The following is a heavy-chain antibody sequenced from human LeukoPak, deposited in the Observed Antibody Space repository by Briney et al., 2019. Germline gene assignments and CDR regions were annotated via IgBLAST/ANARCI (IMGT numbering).Heavy chain of an antibody. D-gene: IGHD3-16*01. Sequence: SETLSLTCTVSGGSISSYYWSWIRQPAGKGLEWIGRIYTSGSTNYNPSLKSRVTMSVDTSKNQFSLKLSSVTAADTAVYYCARARIFETYYDYDAFDIWGQGTMVTVSS. CDR3: ARARIFETYYDYDAFDI. V-gene: IGHV4-4*07. J-gene: IGHJ3*02. CDR2: IYTSGST. CDR1: GGSISSYY.